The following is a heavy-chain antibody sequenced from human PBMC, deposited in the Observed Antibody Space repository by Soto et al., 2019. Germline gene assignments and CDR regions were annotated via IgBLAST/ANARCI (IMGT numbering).Heavy chain of an antibody. D-gene: IGHD2-15*01. J-gene: IGHJ5*02. Sequence: QEQLVQSGAEVKKPGASVKVSCKTSGYTFTDYDINWVRQATGQGLEWIGWMNPNSGETGYAQKFQGRVTMTRRASISTAYLELSSLRYEDTAVYYCARVAVAARPRWYNWFDPWGQGTLVTVSS. CDR1: GYTFTDYD. CDR2: MNPNSGET. CDR3: ARVAVAARPRWYNWFDP. V-gene: IGHV1-8*01.